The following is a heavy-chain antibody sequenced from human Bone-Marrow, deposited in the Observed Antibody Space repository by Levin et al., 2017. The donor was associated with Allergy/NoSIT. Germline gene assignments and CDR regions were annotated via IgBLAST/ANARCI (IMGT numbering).Heavy chain of an antibody. D-gene: IGHD5-18*01. Sequence: GESLKISCAASGFTFSSYNMNWVRQAPGRGLEWVSYISSTRSTIYYADSVQGRFTISRDNAKNSLYLQMNSLRAEDTAVYYCARDFSYGYRFDYWGQGTLVTVSS. CDR3: ARDFSYGYRFDY. CDR2: ISSTRSTI. J-gene: IGHJ4*02. V-gene: IGHV3-48*01. CDR1: GFTFSSYN.